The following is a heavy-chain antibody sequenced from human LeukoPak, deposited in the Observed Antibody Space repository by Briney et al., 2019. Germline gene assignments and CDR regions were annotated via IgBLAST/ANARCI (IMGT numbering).Heavy chain of an antibody. Sequence: PSETLSLTCTVSGGSISSYYWSWIRQPPGKGLEWIGYIYYSGGTNYNPSLKSRVTISVDTSKNQFSLKLSSVTAADTAVYYCASDATTDCSSTSCYTSAFDIWGQGTMVTVSS. CDR1: GGSISSYY. D-gene: IGHD2-2*02. CDR3: ASDATTDCSSTSCYTSAFDI. J-gene: IGHJ3*02. CDR2: IYYSGGT. V-gene: IGHV4-59*01.